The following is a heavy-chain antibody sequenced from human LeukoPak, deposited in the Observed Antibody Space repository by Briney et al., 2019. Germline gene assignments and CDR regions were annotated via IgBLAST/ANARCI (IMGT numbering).Heavy chain of an antibody. CDR3: AGLYCSSTSCFDFDY. Sequence: GASVKVSCKASRYTFTSYAMHWVRQAPGQRLEWMGWINAGNGNTKYSQKFQGRVTITRDTSASTAYMELSSLRSEDTAVYYCAGLYCSSTSCFDFDYWGQGTLVTVSS. J-gene: IGHJ4*02. V-gene: IGHV1-3*01. CDR1: RYTFTSYA. CDR2: INAGNGNT. D-gene: IGHD2-2*01.